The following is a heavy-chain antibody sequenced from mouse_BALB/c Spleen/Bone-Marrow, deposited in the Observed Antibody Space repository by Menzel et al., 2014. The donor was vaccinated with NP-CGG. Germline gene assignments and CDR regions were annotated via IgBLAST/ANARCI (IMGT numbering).Heavy chain of an antibody. Sequence: VQLQQSGPELVKPGASMKISCKASGYSFTGYSMNWVKQSHGKNLEWIGLINPHNVGTSYNQKFKGKATLTIDKSSSTAYMELLSLTSEDSAVYYCPRGGYYEALSYWGQGTTLTVSS. CDR2: INPHNVGT. J-gene: IGHJ2*01. CDR3: PRGGYYEALSY. V-gene: IGHV1-37*01. D-gene: IGHD1-1*01. CDR1: GYSFTGYS.